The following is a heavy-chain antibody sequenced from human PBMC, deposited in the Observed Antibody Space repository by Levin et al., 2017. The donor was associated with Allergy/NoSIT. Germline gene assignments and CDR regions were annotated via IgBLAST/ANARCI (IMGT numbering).Heavy chain of an antibody. CDR2: IKQDGSEK. CDR1: GFTFSSYW. CDR3: ARVLVLMVYARDLNWFDP. D-gene: IGHD2-8*01. Sequence: PGGSLRLSCAASGFTFSSYWMSWVRQAPGKGLEWVANIKQDGSEKYYVDSVKGRFTISRDNAKNSLYLQMNSLRAEDTAVYYCARVLVLMVYARDLNWFDPWGQGTLVTVSS. V-gene: IGHV3-7*01. J-gene: IGHJ5*02.